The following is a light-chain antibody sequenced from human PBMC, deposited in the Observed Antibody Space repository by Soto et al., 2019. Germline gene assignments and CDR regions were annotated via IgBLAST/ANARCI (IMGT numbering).Light chain of an antibody. V-gene: IGKV1-9*01. Sequence: DIQLTQSPSFLSASVGDRVTITCRASLDISNYLAWYQQKPGKAPNLLIYAASTLQSGVPSRFSGSGSGTEFTLTISSLQPEDFATYYCQQLNSYPWTFGQGTKVEIK. CDR3: QQLNSYPWT. CDR2: AAS. J-gene: IGKJ1*01. CDR1: LDISNY.